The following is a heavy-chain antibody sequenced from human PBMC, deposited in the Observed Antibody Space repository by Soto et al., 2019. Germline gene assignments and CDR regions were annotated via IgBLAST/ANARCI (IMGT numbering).Heavy chain of an antibody. Sequence: GGSLRLSCTASGFTFGDYAMSWVRQAPGKGLEWVGFIRSKAYGGTTEYAASVKGRFTISRENARNSMFLQMNSVTVGDTAVYYCARAYTGRLPRRADYYYALDVWGQGIMVTVSS. J-gene: IGHJ6*02. CDR1: GFTFGDYA. V-gene: IGHV3-49*04. D-gene: IGHD2-15*01. CDR3: ARAYTGRLPRRADYYYALDV. CDR2: IRSKAYGGTT.